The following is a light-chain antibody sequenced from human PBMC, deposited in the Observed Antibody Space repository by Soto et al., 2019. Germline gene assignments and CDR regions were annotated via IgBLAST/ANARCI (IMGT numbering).Light chain of an antibody. J-gene: IGLJ2*01. Sequence: QSALTQPRSVSGSPGQSVTISCTGTSNDVGYCNYVSWYHQHPGKGPKLLIYDVHKRPSGVPARFSGSKSGNTASLTSTGLQAEDEADYHCRSEAGSYTVLFGGGTQLTVL. CDR3: RSEAGSYTVL. V-gene: IGLV2-11*01. CDR1: SNDVGYCNY. CDR2: DVH.